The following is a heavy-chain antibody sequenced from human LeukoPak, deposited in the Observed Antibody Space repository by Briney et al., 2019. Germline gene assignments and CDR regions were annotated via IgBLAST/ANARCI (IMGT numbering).Heavy chain of an antibody. CDR1: GFTFDDFT. CDR3: ARAMLRGLLDAFDI. CDR2: INWKGDRT. D-gene: IGHD3-10*01. Sequence: GGSLRLSCAASGFTFDDFTMSWVRQVPGMGLEWVSAINWKGDRTHYADSVKGRFTISRDNAKNSLFLQMNSLRVEDTAVYYCARAMLRGLLDAFDIWGQGTMVTVSS. J-gene: IGHJ3*02. V-gene: IGHV3-20*04.